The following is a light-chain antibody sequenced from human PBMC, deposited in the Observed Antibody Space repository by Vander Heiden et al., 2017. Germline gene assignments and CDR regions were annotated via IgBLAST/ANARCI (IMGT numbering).Light chain of an antibody. J-gene: IGLJ2*01. V-gene: IGLV2-14*01. Sequence: QSALTQPASVSGSPGQAITISCTGTSNDIGGYNYVTWYQQHPGKAPKLMINEVSNRPSGVSNRFSGSKSGNTASLTISGRQAEDEADYLCSSYTSSDTVVLFGGGTRLTVL. CDR1: SNDIGGYNY. CDR3: SSYTSSDTVVL. CDR2: EVS.